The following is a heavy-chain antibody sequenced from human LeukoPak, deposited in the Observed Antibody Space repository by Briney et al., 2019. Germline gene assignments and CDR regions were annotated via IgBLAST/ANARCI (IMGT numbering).Heavy chain of an antibody. Sequence: SVKVSCKASGGTFSSYAISWVRQAPGQGLEWMGGIIPIFGTANYAQKFQGRVTITADESTSTAYMELSSLRSEDTAVYYCAKGGSYRSQPYFDYWGQGTPVTVSS. V-gene: IGHV1-69*13. J-gene: IGHJ4*02. D-gene: IGHD3-16*02. CDR2: IIPIFGTA. CDR1: GGTFSSYA. CDR3: AKGGSYRSQPYFDY.